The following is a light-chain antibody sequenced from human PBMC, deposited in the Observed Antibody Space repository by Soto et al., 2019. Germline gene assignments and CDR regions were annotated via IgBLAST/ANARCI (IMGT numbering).Light chain of an antibody. Sequence: EVVLTQSLGTLSLSPGERVTLSCRASQSVSANYLAWYQQRSGQAPRLLIYGASTRATNIPDRFSGSGSGTDFTLTISRLEPEDFAVYYCQQYDSSPWAFGQGTKVEIK. V-gene: IGKV3-20*01. CDR1: QSVSANY. J-gene: IGKJ1*01. CDR2: GAS. CDR3: QQYDSSPWA.